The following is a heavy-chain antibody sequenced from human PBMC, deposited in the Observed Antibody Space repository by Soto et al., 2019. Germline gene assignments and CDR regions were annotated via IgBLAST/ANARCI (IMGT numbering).Heavy chain of an antibody. CDR3: ARDPYYYDSSGYRQLYYGMDV. D-gene: IGHD3-22*01. CDR2: IYSGGST. Sequence: PGWSLRLSCAASGFTVSSNYMSWVRQAPGKGLEWVSVIYSGGSTYYADSVKGRFTISRDNSKNTLYLQMNSLRAEDTAVYYCARDPYYYDSSGYRQLYYGMDVWGQGTTVTVSS. J-gene: IGHJ6*02. V-gene: IGHV3-53*01. CDR1: GFTVSSNY.